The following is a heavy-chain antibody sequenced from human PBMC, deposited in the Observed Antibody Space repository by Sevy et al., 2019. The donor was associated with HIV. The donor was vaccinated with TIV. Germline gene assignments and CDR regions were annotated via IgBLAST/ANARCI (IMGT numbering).Heavy chain of an antibody. Sequence: ASVKVSCKAFGGTFSSYAISWVRQAPGQGLEWVGGIIPISATANYAQKFQGRVTITADESTSTAYMEMSGLRSEDTAVYYCASTDYYDSDGYYLYAFDIWGQRTVVTVS. J-gene: IGHJ3*02. CDR1: GGTFSSYA. D-gene: IGHD3-22*01. CDR2: IIPISATA. CDR3: ASTDYYDSDGYYLYAFDI. V-gene: IGHV1-69*13.